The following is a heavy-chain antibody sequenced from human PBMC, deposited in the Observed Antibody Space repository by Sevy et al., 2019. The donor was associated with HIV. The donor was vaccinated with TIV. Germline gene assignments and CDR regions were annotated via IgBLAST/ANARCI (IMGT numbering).Heavy chain of an antibody. CDR2: INQDGSVK. CDR1: GFSLNNYW. J-gene: IGHJ4*02. D-gene: IGHD6-13*01. V-gene: IGHV3-7*01. CDR3: VRAIAKDGSF. Sequence: GGSLRLSCVASGFSLNNYWMNWVRQAPGKGLEWVANINQDGSVKYYVDSVRGRLTISRDNARNLVFLQMSSLRFDDSALYYCVRAIAKDGSFWGQGTLVTVSS.